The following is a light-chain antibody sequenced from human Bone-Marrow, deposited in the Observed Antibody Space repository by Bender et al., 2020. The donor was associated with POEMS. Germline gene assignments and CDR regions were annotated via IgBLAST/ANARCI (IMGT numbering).Light chain of an antibody. CDR3: AVWDDSLNGWV. Sequence: QSVLTQPPSASATPGQRVTISCSGNSSNIGAHAVNWYQHLPGTAPKLLIYSSHRRPSEVPDRFSGSRSGTSASLAISGLQSEDEADYYCAVWDDSLNGWVFGGGTKLTVL. CDR1: SSNIGAHA. V-gene: IGLV1-44*01. J-gene: IGLJ3*02. CDR2: SSH.